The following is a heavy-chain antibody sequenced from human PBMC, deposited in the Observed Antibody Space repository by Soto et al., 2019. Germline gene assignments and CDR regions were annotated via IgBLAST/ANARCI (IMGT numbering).Heavy chain of an antibody. V-gene: IGHV3-23*01. CDR3: AKDWPGTRTPGLDC. J-gene: IGHJ4*02. CDR2: IGHSGDDT. CDR1: GFTFSNYA. D-gene: IGHD1-1*01. Sequence: EVQMLESGGDLVQPGGSLRLSCAASGFTFSNYAMSWVRQAPGKRLEWVSAIGHSGDDTNYADSVKGRFTISRDNSKNTLYLQMNSLRAEDTAVYYCAKDWPGTRTPGLDCWGQGTLVTVSS.